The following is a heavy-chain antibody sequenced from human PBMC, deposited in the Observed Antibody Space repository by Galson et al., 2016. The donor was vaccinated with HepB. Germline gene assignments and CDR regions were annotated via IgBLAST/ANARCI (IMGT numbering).Heavy chain of an antibody. V-gene: IGHV5-10-1*01. CDR3: ATYYYDSGSYYNPDY. Sequence: QSGADVTKFGESLRISCKGSGYGFTKYWITWVRQMPGKGLEWMGRINPSDSYCSYGPSFQGHATMSVDRSSSTAYLQWSSLKASDSAMYYCATYYYDSGSYYNPDYWGQGTLVTVSS. J-gene: IGHJ4*02. CDR2: INPSDSYC. D-gene: IGHD3-10*01. CDR1: GYGFTKYW.